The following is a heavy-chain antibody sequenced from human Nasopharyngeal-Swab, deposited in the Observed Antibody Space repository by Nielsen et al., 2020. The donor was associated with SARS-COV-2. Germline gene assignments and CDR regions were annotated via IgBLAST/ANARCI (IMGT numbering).Heavy chain of an antibody. V-gene: IGHV3-23*01. CDR2: ISGSGGST. CDR3: AKVGWAARRESLSSGWYYYTG. J-gene: IGHJ4*02. D-gene: IGHD6-19*01. Sequence: GGSLRLSFAASGFTFRSYAMSWVRPAPGKGLEWVSAISGSGGSTYYADSVKGRFTISRDNSKNTLCLQMNSLRAEDTAVYYCAKVGWAARRESLSSGWYYYTGWGQGTLVTVSS. CDR1: GFTFRSYA.